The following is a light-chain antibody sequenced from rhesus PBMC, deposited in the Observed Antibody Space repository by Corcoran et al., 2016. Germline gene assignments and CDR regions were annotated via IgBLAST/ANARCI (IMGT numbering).Light chain of an antibody. J-gene: IGKJ1*01. Sequence: ETVVTQSPATLSLSPGERVTLSCRATQNFGSYLAWYQQKPGQAPRLLIYGASSRAHGIPDRFSGRGSGTEFSITISSLEPEEVGIYYCQQTSNLSWTFGQGTKVEIK. V-gene: IGKV3-24*04. CDR3: QQTSNLSWT. CDR2: GAS. CDR1: QNFGSY.